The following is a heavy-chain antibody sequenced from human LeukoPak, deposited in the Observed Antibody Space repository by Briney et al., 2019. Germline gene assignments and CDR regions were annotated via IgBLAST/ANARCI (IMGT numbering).Heavy chain of an antibody. CDR3: ARAGQQLATGYYYYYMDV. CDR1: GDSVSSNSAA. D-gene: IGHD6-13*01. Sequence: SQTLSLTCAISGDSVSSNSAAWNWIRQSPSRGLEWLGRTYYRSKWYNDYAVSVKSRITINPDTSKNQFSLQLNSVTPEDTAVYYCARAGQQLATGYYYYYMDVWGKGTTVTISS. CDR2: TYYRSKWYN. J-gene: IGHJ6*03. V-gene: IGHV6-1*01.